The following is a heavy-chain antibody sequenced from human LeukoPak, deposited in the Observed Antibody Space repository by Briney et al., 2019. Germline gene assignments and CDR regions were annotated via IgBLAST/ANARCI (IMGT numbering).Heavy chain of an antibody. V-gene: IGHV1-2*02. Sequence: GASVKVSCKASGYTFTGYYMHWVRQAPGQGLEWMGWINPNSGGTNYAQKFQGRVTMTRDTSISTACMELSRLRPDDTAVYYCAKSEAAASYHDAFDIWGQGTMVTVSS. CDR2: INPNSGGT. J-gene: IGHJ3*02. CDR3: AKSEAAASYHDAFDI. CDR1: GYTFTGYY. D-gene: IGHD6-13*01.